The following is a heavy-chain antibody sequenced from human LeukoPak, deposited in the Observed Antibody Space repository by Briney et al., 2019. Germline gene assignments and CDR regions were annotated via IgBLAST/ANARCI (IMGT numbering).Heavy chain of an antibody. CDR2: IKPDSGGT. CDR3: ARAVRLRLDYMDV. CDR1: GYTFTGYY. D-gene: IGHD3-16*01. J-gene: IGHJ6*03. V-gene: IGHV1-2*02. Sequence: ASVKVSCKASGYTFTGYYIHWVRQAPGQGLEWVAWIKPDSGGTNYAQKFQGRVTVAWDTSISTAYMELSRLRSDDTAVYYCARAVRLRLDYMDVWGKGTRSPSP.